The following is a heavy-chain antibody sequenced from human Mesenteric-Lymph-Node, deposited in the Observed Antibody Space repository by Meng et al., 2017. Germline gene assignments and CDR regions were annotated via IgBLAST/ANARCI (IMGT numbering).Heavy chain of an antibody. J-gene: IGHJ4*02. V-gene: IGHV4-34*01. D-gene: IGHD3-16*01. Sequence: GSLRLSCAVYGGSFSNYYWTWIRQPPGKGLEWIGEINHTGSTNYNPSLESRLTISADTSKNQFSLELSSVTAADTAVYYCARKSYGTRYWSPGTLVTVSS. CDR1: GGSFSNYY. CDR3: ARKSYGTRY. CDR2: INHTGST.